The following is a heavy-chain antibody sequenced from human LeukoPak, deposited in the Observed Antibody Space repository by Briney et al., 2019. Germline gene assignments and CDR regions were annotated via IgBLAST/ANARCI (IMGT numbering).Heavy chain of an antibody. CDR3: AKDRSAYSYGFLDY. V-gene: IGHV3-23*01. CDR1: GFRFSSYA. Sequence: GGSLRLSCAASGFRFSSYAMSWVRQAPGKGLEWVSGISGSGWNTYYADSVKGRFIISRDNSKNMLYLQMNSQRAEDTAVYYCAKDRSAYSYGFLDYWGQGTLVTVSS. J-gene: IGHJ4*02. D-gene: IGHD5-18*01. CDR2: ISGSGWNT.